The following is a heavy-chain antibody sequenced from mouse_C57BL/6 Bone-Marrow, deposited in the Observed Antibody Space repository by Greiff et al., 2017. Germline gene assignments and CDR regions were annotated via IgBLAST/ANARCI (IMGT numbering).Heavy chain of an antibody. CDR1: GFTFSSYA. V-gene: IGHV5-4*01. D-gene: IGHD2-5*01. CDR3: ARGENSNYVGD. J-gene: IGHJ2*01. Sequence: DVHLVESGGGLVKPGGSLKLSCAASGFTFSSYAMSWVRQTPEKRLEWVATISDGGSYTYYPDNVKGRFTISRDNAKNNLYLQMSHLKSEDTAMDYYARGENSNYVGDWGQGTTLTVSS. CDR2: ISDGGSYT.